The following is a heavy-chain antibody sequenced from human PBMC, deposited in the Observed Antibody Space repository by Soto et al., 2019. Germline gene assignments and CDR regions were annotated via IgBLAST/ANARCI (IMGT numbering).Heavy chain of an antibody. V-gene: IGHV3-30*18. CDR3: AKDRAHLYYDILTGPIFYYYYYGMDV. CDR2: ISYDGSNK. J-gene: IGHJ6*02. D-gene: IGHD3-9*01. Sequence: SLRLSCAASGFTFSSYGMHWVRQAPGKGLEWVAVISYDGSNKYYADSVKGRFTISRDNSKNTLYLQMNSLRAEDTAVYYCAKDRAHLYYDILTGPIFYYYYYGMDVWGQGTTVTVSS. CDR1: GFTFSSYG.